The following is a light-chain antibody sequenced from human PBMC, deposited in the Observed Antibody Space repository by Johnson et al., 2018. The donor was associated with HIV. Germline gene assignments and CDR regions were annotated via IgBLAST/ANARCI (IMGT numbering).Light chain of an antibody. Sequence: QSVLTQPPSVSAAPGQKVTISCSGTSSNIGNHYVSWYQLLPGTAPKLLIYENNKRPSGIPDRFSGSKSGTSATLGITGLQTGDEADYYCGRWDSSLSAYVFGTGTKVTVL. J-gene: IGLJ1*01. V-gene: IGLV1-51*02. CDR3: GRWDSSLSAYV. CDR1: SSNIGNHY. CDR2: ENN.